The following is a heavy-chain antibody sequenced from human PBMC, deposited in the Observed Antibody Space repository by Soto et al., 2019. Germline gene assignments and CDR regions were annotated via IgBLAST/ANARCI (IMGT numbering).Heavy chain of an antibody. CDR3: ARARYYDWCFDI. V-gene: IGHV4-30-2*06. CDR1: GGSINSASHS. Sequence: SLSLSCTVSGGSINSASHSWGWVRQSPGKGLEWIVYIYHSGISYYNPSLQSRVTIPVDRSKAQFYLTLTSVTAADTAVYFCARARYYDWCFDIWGLGTPVTVSS. CDR2: IYHSGIS. D-gene: IGHD3-9*01. J-gene: IGHJ4*02.